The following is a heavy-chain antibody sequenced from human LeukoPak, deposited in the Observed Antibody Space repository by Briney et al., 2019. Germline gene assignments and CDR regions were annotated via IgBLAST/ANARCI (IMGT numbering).Heavy chain of an antibody. V-gene: IGHV1-69*05. CDR1: GGTFSSYA. CDR3: ARDLGLGYSYGYFDY. D-gene: IGHD5-18*01. J-gene: IGHJ4*02. Sequence: SVKVSCKASGGTFSSYAISWVRQAPRQGLEWMGGIIPIFGTANYAQKFQGRVTITTDESTSTAYMELSSLRSEDTAVYYCARDLGLGYSYGYFDYWGQGTLVTVSS. CDR2: IIPIFGTA.